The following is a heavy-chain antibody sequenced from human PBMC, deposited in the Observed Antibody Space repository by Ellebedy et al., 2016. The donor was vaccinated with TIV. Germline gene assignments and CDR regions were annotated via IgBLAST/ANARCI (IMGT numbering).Heavy chain of an antibody. Sequence: SETLSLXCTVSGGSISSGGSYWSWIRQHPGKGLEWIGYIYYSGSTYYNPSLKSRVTISVDTSKNQFSLKLSSVTAADTAVYYCARHASEWEYYGMDVWGQGTTVTVSS. V-gene: IGHV4-31*03. D-gene: IGHD1-26*01. CDR2: IYYSGST. CDR3: ARHASEWEYYGMDV. CDR1: GGSISSGGSY. J-gene: IGHJ6*02.